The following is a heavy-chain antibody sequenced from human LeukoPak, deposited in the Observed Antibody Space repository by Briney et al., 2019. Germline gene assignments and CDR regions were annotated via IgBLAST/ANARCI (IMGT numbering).Heavy chain of an antibody. Sequence: PSETLSLTCTVSGGSISSYYWSWIRQPPGKGLEWIGYIYYSGSTNYNPSLKSRVTISVDTSKNQFFLKLSSVTAADTAVYYCARVYSSSWYIFDYWGQGTLVTVSS. J-gene: IGHJ4*02. D-gene: IGHD6-13*01. CDR2: IYYSGST. CDR1: GGSISSYY. V-gene: IGHV4-59*01. CDR3: ARVYSSSWYIFDY.